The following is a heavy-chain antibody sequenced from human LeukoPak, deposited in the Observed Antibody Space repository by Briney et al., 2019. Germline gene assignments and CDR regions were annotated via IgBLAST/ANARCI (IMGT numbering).Heavy chain of an antibody. Sequence: KPGGSLRLSCAASGFAFSSYSMNWVRQAPGKGLEWVSSISSSSYIYYADSVKGRFTISRDNAKNSLYLQMNSLRAEDTAVYYCARDSSSWPPETYGMDVWGQGTTVTVSS. V-gene: IGHV3-21*01. CDR2: ISSSSYI. J-gene: IGHJ6*02. CDR3: ARDSSSWPPETYGMDV. D-gene: IGHD6-13*01. CDR1: GFAFSSYS.